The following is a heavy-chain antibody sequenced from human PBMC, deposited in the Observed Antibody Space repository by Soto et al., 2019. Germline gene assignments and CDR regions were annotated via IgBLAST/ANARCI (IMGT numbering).Heavy chain of an antibody. J-gene: IGHJ4*02. D-gene: IGHD4-17*01. CDR2: IYWDDDE. Sequence: PTLVNPTQTLTLTCTFSGFSLTTSGVGVGWIRQPPGKALEWLALIYWDDDERYSPSLQSRLTITKDTPKNQVGLTMTNMDPVDTATYYCAHMTPVTTFDSWGQGTLVTV. CDR1: GFSLTTSGVG. V-gene: IGHV2-5*02. CDR3: AHMTPVTTFDS.